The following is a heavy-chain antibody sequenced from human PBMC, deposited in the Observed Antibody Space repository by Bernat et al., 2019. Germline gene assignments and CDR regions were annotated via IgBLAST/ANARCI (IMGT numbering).Heavy chain of an antibody. D-gene: IGHD3-3*01. CDR3: ARARGAYDFWSGWND. CDR2: ISYDGSNK. Sequence: QVQLVESGGGVVQPGRSLRLSCAASGFTFSSYAMHWVRQAPGKGLEWVAVISYDGSNKYYADSVKGRFTISRDNSKNTLYLQMNSLRAEDTAVYYCARARGAYDFWSGWNDWGQGTLVTVSS. CDR1: GFTFSSYA. J-gene: IGHJ4*02. V-gene: IGHV3-30-3*01.